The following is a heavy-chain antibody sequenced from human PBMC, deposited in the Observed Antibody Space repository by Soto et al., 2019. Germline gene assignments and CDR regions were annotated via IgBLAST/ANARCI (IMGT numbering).Heavy chain of an antibody. Sequence: QVQLQEEGPGLVRPSQTLSLTCIVSGGSIRSGGYFWSWIRQHPGKGLEWIGNIYYNSGRTYYTPSLKSRVSIAVYASKNQFSLDLRSVTAADTAVYFCTREKPLPYNSNSVKGYYGMDVWGQGTTVIVS. D-gene: IGHD1-20*01. CDR1: GGSIRSGGYF. J-gene: IGHJ6*02. CDR2: IYYNSGRT. CDR3: TREKPLPYNSNSVKGYYGMDV. V-gene: IGHV4-31*03.